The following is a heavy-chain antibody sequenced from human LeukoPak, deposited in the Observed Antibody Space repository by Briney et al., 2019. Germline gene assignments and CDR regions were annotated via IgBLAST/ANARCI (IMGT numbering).Heavy chain of an antibody. D-gene: IGHD5-18*01. CDR3: ARARDGMGLWLPDDP. CDR2: IIPIFGTA. CDR1: GGTFSSHA. J-gene: IGHJ5*02. Sequence: AASVKVSCKASGGTFSSHAISWVRQAPGQGLEWMGGIIPIFGTANYAQKFQGRVTITADESTSTAYMELSSLRSEDTAVYYCARARDGMGLWLPDDPWGQGTLVTVSS. V-gene: IGHV1-69*13.